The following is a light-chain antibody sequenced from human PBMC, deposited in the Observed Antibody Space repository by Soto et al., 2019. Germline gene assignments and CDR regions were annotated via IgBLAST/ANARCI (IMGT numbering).Light chain of an antibody. CDR1: QSISSW. J-gene: IGKJ4*01. CDR2: DAF. V-gene: IGKV1-5*01. Sequence: DIHMTQSPSTLSASVGDRVTITCRASQSISSWLAWYQQKPGKEPELLIYDAFSLESGVPSRFSGSGSGTEFTLTIMRLQPEVIATSYCQKYISYSITFGAGTKVQNK. CDR3: QKYISYSIT.